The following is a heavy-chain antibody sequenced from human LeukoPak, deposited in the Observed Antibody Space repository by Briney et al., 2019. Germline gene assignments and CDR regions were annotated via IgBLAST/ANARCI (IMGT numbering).Heavy chain of an antibody. Sequence: GGSLRLSCAASGVTLSTYGIHWVRQAPGKGLEWVAVMSSDGSKIYFVDSVKGRFTISRDNAKNTLYLQMNTLRVEDTAVYYCTRDLMDYDVSTGLHHYYMDVWGQGTTVTVSS. CDR2: MSSDGSKI. J-gene: IGHJ6*02. CDR3: TRDLMDYDVSTGLHHYYMDV. CDR1: GVTLSTYG. D-gene: IGHD3-9*01. V-gene: IGHV3-30*03.